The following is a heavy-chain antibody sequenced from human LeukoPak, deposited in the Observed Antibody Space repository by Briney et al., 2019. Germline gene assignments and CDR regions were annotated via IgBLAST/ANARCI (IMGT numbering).Heavy chain of an antibody. CDR2: VVGNGGTT. V-gene: IGHV3-64*01. Sequence: GGSLRLSCAGSGFTFTTYTIHWVRQAPGKGLEYVSAVVGNGGTTYYANSVKGRFTISRDNSKNTVYLQMGSLRAEDTAVYYCARERAFYYFDYWGQGALVTVSS. CDR3: ARERAFYYFDY. J-gene: IGHJ4*02. CDR1: GFTFTTYT.